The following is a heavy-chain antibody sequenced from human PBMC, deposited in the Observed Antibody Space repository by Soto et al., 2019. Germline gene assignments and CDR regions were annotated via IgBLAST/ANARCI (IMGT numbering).Heavy chain of an antibody. CDR2: ISAYNGNT. CDR3: ARDPPLYCSGGSCYPLSYMDV. CDR1: GYTFTSYG. J-gene: IGHJ6*03. D-gene: IGHD2-15*01. Sequence: QVQLVQSGAEVKKPGASVKVSCKASGYTFTSYGISWVRQAPGQGLEWMGWISAYNGNTNYVQKLQGRVTMTTDTPTSTAYMELRSLRSDDTAVYYCARDPPLYCSGGSCYPLSYMDVWGKGTTVTVSS. V-gene: IGHV1-18*01.